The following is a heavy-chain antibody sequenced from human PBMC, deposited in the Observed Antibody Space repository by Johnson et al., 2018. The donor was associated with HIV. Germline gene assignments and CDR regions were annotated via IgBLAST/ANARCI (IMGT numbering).Heavy chain of an antibody. CDR1: GFTFDDYA. D-gene: IGHD4-17*01. V-gene: IGHV3-9*01. Sequence: EVQLVESGGGVVQPGRSLRLSCAASGFTFDDYAMHWVRQAPGKGLEWVSGISWNSGYIGYADSVKGRLTISRDNAKNTLFLQMNSLKTEDTAVYYCTTAVDGAPDAFDIWGQGTMVTVSS. CDR2: ISWNSGYI. CDR3: TTAVDGAPDAFDI. J-gene: IGHJ3*02.